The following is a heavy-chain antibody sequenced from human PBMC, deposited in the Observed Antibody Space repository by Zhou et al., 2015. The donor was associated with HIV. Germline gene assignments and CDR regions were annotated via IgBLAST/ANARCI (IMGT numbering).Heavy chain of an antibody. J-gene: IGHJ6*02. CDR2: ISWNSGSI. Sequence: EVQLVESGGGLVQPGRSLRLSCAASGFTFDDYAMHWVRQAPGKGLEWVSGISWNSGSIGYADSVKGRFTISRDNAKNSLYLQMNSLRAEDTALYYCAKEGIVVVPAAIGYYYVWTSGPKG. V-gene: IGHV3-9*01. CDR3: AKEGIVVVPAAIGYYYVWTS. D-gene: IGHD2-2*02. CDR1: GFTFDDYA.